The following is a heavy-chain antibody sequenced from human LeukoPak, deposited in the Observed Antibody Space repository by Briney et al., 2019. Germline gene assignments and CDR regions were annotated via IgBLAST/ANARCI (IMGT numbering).Heavy chain of an antibody. J-gene: IGHJ4*02. CDR3: ARASGVRGVMGFDY. D-gene: IGHD3-10*01. CDR1: GYTFTGYY. Sequence: ASVKVSCKASGYTFTGYYMHWVRQAPGQGLEWMGWINPNSGGTNYAQKFQGRVTMTRDTSISTAYMELSRLRSEDTAVYYCARASGVRGVMGFDYWGQGTLVTVSS. CDR2: INPNSGGT. V-gene: IGHV1-2*02.